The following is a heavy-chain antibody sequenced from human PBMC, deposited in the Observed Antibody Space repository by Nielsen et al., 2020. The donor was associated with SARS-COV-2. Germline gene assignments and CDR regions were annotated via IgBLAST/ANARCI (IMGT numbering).Heavy chain of an antibody. V-gene: IGHV3-23*01. CDR2: ISSSGGNT. CDR1: GFIFSSYA. Sequence: GSLRLSCAVSGFIFSSYAMNWVRQAPGKGLEWVSAISSSGGNTYYADSVKGRFTISRDNAKNTLYLQMNSLRAEDTAVYYCARGGGYYDYVWGSYRPWGGMDVWGQGTTVTVSS. CDR3: ARGGGYYDYVWGSYRPWGGMDV. D-gene: IGHD3-16*02. J-gene: IGHJ6*02.